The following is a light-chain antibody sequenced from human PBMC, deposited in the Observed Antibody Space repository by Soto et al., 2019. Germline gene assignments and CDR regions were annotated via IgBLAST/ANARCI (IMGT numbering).Light chain of an antibody. Sequence: EIVMTQSPATLSVSPGERATLSCRASQSVSSNLAWYQQHPGQAPRLLIYGASTRATGIPARFSGSGSGTEFTLTISSLQSEDFAVYYYQQVNEWPLTFGGGTKVEIK. CDR3: QQVNEWPLT. V-gene: IGKV3-15*01. CDR2: GAS. J-gene: IGKJ4*01. CDR1: QSVSSN.